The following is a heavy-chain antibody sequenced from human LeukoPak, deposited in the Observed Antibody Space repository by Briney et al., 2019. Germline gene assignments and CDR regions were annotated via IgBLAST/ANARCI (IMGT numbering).Heavy chain of an antibody. Sequence: GASVKVSCKASGYTFTGYYMHWVRQAPGQGLEWMGWISAYNGNTNYAQKLQGRVTMTTDTSTSTAYMELRSLRSDDTAVYYCARDVRGKQLRRTNWFDPWGQGTLVTVSS. CDR3: ARDVRGKQLRRTNWFDP. V-gene: IGHV1-18*04. D-gene: IGHD2-2*01. CDR1: GYTFTGYY. CDR2: ISAYNGNT. J-gene: IGHJ5*02.